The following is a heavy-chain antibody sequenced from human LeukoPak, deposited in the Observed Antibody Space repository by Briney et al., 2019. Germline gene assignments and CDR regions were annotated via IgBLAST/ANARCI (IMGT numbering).Heavy chain of an antibody. CDR3: AREEGGVLVY. CDR1: GFTFSSYG. V-gene: IGHV3-33*01. CDR2: IWYDGSDK. Sequence: PGGSLRLSCAPSGFTFSSYGMHWVRQAPGKGLEWVAVIWYDGSDKYYADSVKGRFTISRDNSKNTLYLQMNSLRAEDTAVYYCAREEGGVLVYWGQGTLVTVSS. J-gene: IGHJ4*02. D-gene: IGHD4/OR15-4a*01.